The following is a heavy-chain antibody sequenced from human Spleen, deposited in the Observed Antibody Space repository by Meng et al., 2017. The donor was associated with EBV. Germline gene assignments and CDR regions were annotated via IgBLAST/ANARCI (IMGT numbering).Heavy chain of an antibody. V-gene: IGHV4-30-4*01. D-gene: IGHD3-22*01. CDR3: ARDSPVSHFDF. CDR1: GDSFGSGGYY. J-gene: IGHJ4*02. CDR2: ISYTGNT. Sequence: QVQLQASVPGLVKASQTLSLTCAVSGDSFGSGGYYWTWIRQPPGKGLEWIGYISYTGNTDYNPSLKSRVNMSVDTSGNRFSLNLSSVTAADTAVYYCARDSPVSHFDFWGQGTLVTVSS.